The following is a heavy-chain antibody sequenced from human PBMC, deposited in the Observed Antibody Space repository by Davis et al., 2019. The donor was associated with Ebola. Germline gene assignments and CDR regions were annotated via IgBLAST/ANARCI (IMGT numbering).Heavy chain of an antibody. CDR3: ARASADRSDY. CDR2: IYSGGST. V-gene: IGHV3-53*01. CDR1: GFTVSSNY. J-gene: IGHJ4*02. D-gene: IGHD6-13*01. Sequence: GGSLRLSCAASGFTVSSNYMSWVRQAPGKGLEWVSVIYSGGSTYYADSVKGRFTISRDNSKNTLYLQMNSLRAEDTAVYHCARASADRSDYWGQGTLVTVSS.